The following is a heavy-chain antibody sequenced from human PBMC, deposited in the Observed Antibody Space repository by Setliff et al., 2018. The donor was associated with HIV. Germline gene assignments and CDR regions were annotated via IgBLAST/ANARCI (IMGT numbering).Heavy chain of an antibody. CDR2: ISYSGSP. CDR1: GYSISSGYY. CDR3: ASGFYYDSSGYWPFDY. D-gene: IGHD3-22*01. Sequence: SETLSLTCAVSGYSISSGYYWGWIRQPPGKGLEWIGVISYSGSPHYNPSLKSRVTMSIDTSTNQFSLKLNSVTAADMATYYCASGFYYDSSGYWPFDYWGQGTLVTVSS. J-gene: IGHJ4*02. V-gene: IGHV4-38-2*01.